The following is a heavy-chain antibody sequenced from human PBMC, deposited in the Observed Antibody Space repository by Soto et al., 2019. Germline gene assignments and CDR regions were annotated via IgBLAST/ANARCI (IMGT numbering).Heavy chain of an antibody. CDR2: IYYSGST. D-gene: IGHD3-3*01. V-gene: IGHV4-59*08. J-gene: IGHJ5*02. CDR1: GGSISSYY. Sequence: SETLSLTCTVSGGSISSYYWSWIRQPPGKGLEWIGYIYYSGSTNYNPSLKSRVTISVDTSKNQFSLKLSSVTAADTAVYYCARTVGINYDVWSGSQRYQWFDPWGQGTLVTVSS. CDR3: ARTVGINYDVWSGSQRYQWFDP.